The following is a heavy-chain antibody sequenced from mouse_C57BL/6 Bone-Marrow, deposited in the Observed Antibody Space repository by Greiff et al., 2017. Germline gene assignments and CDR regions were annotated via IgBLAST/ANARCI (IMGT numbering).Heavy chain of an antibody. CDR3: TTPIYYDRRGAMDY. CDR2: IDPENGDT. Sequence: EVQLQQSGAELVRPGASVKLSCTASGFNIKDDYMHWVKQRPEQGLEWIGWIDPENGDTEYASKFQGKATITADTSSNTAYLQLSSLTSEDTAVYYCTTPIYYDRRGAMDYWGQGTSVTVSS. V-gene: IGHV14-4*01. D-gene: IGHD2-4*01. CDR1: GFNIKDDY. J-gene: IGHJ4*01.